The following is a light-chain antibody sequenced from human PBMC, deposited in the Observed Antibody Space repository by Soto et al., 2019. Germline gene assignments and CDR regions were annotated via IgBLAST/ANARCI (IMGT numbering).Light chain of an antibody. V-gene: IGKV3-11*01. CDR3: QQRSNWPMYT. J-gene: IGKJ2*01. Sequence: EIVLTQSPATLSLSPGERATLSCRASQSVSSYLAWYQQKPGQAPRLLIYDASNRATGIPARFSGSGSGTGFTRTISSLEPEDFAVYYCQQRSNWPMYTFGQGTKLEIK. CDR1: QSVSSY. CDR2: DAS.